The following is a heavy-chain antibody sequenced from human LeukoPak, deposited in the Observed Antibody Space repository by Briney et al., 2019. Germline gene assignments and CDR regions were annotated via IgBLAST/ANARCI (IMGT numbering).Heavy chain of an antibody. V-gene: IGHV3-30-3*01. J-gene: IGHJ4*02. CDR3: ARDRRGGYGSSKDY. Sequence: PGGSLRLFCAASRFIFRNYAMHWVRQAPGKGLEWVAVISYDGSNKYYADSVRGRFTISRDNSKNTLYLQMNSLRAEDTAVYYCARDRRGGYGSSKDYWGQGTLVTVSS. D-gene: IGHD1-26*01. CDR1: RFIFRNYA. CDR2: ISYDGSNK.